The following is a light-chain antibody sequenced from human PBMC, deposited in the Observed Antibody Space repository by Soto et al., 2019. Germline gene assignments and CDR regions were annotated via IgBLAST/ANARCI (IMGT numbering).Light chain of an antibody. CDR2: KAS. V-gene: IGKV1-5*03. Sequence: DIQMTQSPSTLSASVGDRVTITCRARQSVSTWLARYQQKPGKAPHLLIFKASTLESGVPSRFSGSGSGTEFTLTITSLQPDDFATYYCQQYNVHSPWTFGQGTKVEIK. CDR3: QQYNVHSPWT. J-gene: IGKJ1*01. CDR1: QSVSTW.